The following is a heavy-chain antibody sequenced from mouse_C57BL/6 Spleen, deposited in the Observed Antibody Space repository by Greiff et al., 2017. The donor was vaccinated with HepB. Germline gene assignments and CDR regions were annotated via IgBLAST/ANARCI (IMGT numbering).Heavy chain of an antibody. CDR1: GFNIKDTY. V-gene: IGHV14-3*02. CDR2: IDPANGNT. CDR3: ARIKA. Sequence: VQLKESGAELVKPGASVKLSCTASGFNIKDTYMHWVKQRPEQGLEWIGRIDPANGNTKYDPKFQGKVTITADTTSNTAYLQLSSLTSEDTAVYYCARIKAWSQGTTLTVSS. J-gene: IGHJ2*01. D-gene: IGHD1-3*01.